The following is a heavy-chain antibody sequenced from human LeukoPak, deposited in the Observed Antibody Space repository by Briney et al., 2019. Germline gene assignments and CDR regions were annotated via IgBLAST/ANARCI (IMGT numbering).Heavy chain of an antibody. J-gene: IGHJ6*02. CDR1: GFTFSSYS. CDR2: ISSSSSYI. CDR3: AATSYFYGMAV. Sequence: GGSLRLSCAASGFTFSSYSMNWVRQAPGKGLEWVSSISSSSSYIYYADSVKGRFTISRDNAKNSLFLQMHSLRAEDTAVYYCAATSYFYGMAVWGQGTTVTVSS. V-gene: IGHV3-21*01. D-gene: IGHD2-21*01.